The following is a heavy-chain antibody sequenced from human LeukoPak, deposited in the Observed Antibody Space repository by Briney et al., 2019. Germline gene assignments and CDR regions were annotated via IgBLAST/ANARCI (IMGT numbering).Heavy chain of an antibody. J-gene: IGHJ6*03. Sequence: GESLKISCKASGHSFTDYWIGWVRQMPGKGLEWMGIIYPRDSHTIYSPSFQGQVTASADKSITTAYLQWSSLKASDTAIYYCTRVDFYYYYMDFWGKGTTVSVSS. CDR2: IYPRDSHT. V-gene: IGHV5-51*01. CDR1: GHSFTDYW. CDR3: TRVDFYYYYMDF.